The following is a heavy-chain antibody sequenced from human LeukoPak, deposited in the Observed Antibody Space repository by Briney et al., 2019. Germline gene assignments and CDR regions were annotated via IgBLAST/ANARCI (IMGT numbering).Heavy chain of an antibody. CDR3: GRGGRSIFGALADY. Sequence: ASVKVSCKAPGDTFTNYYIHWVRQAPGQGLEWMGTINPTGGTTKYAQKLQGRVTVTRDTSTSTIYMELRSLRSEDTAMYYCGRGGRSIFGALADYWGQGTLITVSP. CDR1: GDTFTNYY. J-gene: IGHJ4*02. CDR2: INPTGGTT. V-gene: IGHV1-46*04. D-gene: IGHD3-3*01.